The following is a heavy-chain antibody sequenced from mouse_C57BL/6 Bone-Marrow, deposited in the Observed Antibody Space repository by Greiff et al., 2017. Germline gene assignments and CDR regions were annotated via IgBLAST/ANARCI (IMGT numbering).Heavy chain of an antibody. Sequence: QVQLQQSGAELVKPGASVKMSCKASGYTFTSYWITWVKQRPGQGLEWIGDIYPGSGSTNYNEKFKSKDTLPVDTSSSTAYMQLSSLTSEDSAVYYCARDTTVGATDYYAMDYWGQGTSVTVSS. CDR3: ARDTTVGATDYYAMDY. J-gene: IGHJ4*01. V-gene: IGHV1-55*01. CDR2: IYPGSGST. CDR1: GYTFTSYW. D-gene: IGHD1-1*01.